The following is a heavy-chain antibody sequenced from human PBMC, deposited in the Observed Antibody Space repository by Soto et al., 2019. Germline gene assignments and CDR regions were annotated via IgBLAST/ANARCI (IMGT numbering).Heavy chain of an antibody. CDR1: ESTVSRDW. Sequence: EVHLVESGGGLVQTGGSLRLSCAIYESTVSRDWMNWVRQAPGKGLEWVAHINQDGSEKYYVDSVKGRFTISRDNAKKSLYLQLNSLRPADTAMYYGSGGVGDAFWGQGTLVTVSP. CDR2: INQDGSEK. J-gene: IGHJ4*02. D-gene: IGHD1-26*01. CDR3: SGGVGDAF. V-gene: IGHV3-7*04.